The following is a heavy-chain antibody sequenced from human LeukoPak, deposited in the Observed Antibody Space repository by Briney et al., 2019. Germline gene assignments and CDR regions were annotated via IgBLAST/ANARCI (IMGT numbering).Heavy chain of an antibody. Sequence: ASVKVSCKASGYTFTNYYIQWVRQAPGQGLEWVGMINPSGGSTSYAQDLQGRVTMTRDTSKSTVYMELSSLTSEDTAVYYCARDNWGGMDDDYWGQGTLVTVSS. D-gene: IGHD7-27*01. CDR1: GYTFTNYY. CDR3: ARDNWGGMDDDY. CDR2: INPSGGST. V-gene: IGHV1-46*01. J-gene: IGHJ4*02.